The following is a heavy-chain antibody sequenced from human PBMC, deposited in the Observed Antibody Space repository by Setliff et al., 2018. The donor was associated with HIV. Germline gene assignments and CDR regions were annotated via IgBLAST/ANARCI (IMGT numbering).Heavy chain of an antibody. D-gene: IGHD4-4*01. CDR3: ARALYTNLAHFDY. Sequence: VASVKVSCKASGYTFTSFYLHWVRQAPGQGLEWMAMINPSGGSTSYAQKFQGRVTMTSDTSTSTVYMELSSLRSEDTAVYYCARALYTNLAHFDYLGQGTLVTVSS. CDR1: GYTFTSFY. V-gene: IGHV1-46*01. CDR2: INPSGGST. J-gene: IGHJ4*02.